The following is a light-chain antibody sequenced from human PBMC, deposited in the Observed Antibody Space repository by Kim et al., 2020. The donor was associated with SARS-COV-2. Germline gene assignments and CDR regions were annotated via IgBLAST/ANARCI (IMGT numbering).Light chain of an antibody. CDR2: LNSDGSH. Sequence: QLVLTQSPSASASLGGSVKLTCTLSSGHSSNAIAWHQQQPEKGPRYLMKLNSDGSHNKGDGIPDRFSGSSSGAERYLTISSLQSEDEADYYCQTWGTGIWVFGGGTKLTVL. V-gene: IGLV4-69*01. CDR1: SGHSSNA. CDR3: QTWGTGIWV. J-gene: IGLJ3*02.